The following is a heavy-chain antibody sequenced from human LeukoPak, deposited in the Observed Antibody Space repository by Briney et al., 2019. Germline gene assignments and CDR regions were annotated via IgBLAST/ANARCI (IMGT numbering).Heavy chain of an antibody. J-gene: IGHJ5*02. CDR1: GWFFIDNS. D-gene: IGHD2-2*01. Sequence: SETLSLTCAVYGWFFIDNSWNGFGQPPGKGLSWIGEINARGDTNYNPSLKSRVTISVDTSKKQFSLRLTSMIAADTALYYCARGQVPAARGYNWFDPWGQGTLVTVSS. V-gene: IGHV4-34*01. CDR2: INARGDT. CDR3: ARGQVPAARGYNWFDP.